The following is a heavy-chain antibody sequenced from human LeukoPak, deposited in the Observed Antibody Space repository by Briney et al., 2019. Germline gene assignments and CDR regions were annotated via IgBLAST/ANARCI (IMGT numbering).Heavy chain of an antibody. J-gene: IGHJ4*02. CDR2: INRNGGGT. V-gene: IGHV3-20*04. CDR1: GFTFDDYG. CDR3: ARRNDYAFDFDY. D-gene: IGHD5-12*01. Sequence: GGSLRLSCAASGFTFDDYGMSWVRQAPGKGLEWVSGINRNGGGTGYADSVKGRFTISRDNAKNSLYLQMNSLRAEDTALYYCARRNDYAFDFDYWGQGTRVTVSS.